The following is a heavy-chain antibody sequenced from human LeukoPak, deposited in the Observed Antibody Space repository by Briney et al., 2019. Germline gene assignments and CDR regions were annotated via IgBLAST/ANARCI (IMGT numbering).Heavy chain of an antibody. D-gene: IGHD6-19*01. Sequence: SETLSLTCTVSGGSISSSSYYWGWIRQPPGKGLEWIGSIHYSGSTYYNPSLKSRVTISVDTSKNQFSLKLSSVTAADTAVYYCARLKRYSSGRGIDYWGQGTLVTVSS. V-gene: IGHV4-39*01. CDR1: GGSISSSSYY. CDR3: ARLKRYSSGRGIDY. J-gene: IGHJ4*02. CDR2: IHYSGST.